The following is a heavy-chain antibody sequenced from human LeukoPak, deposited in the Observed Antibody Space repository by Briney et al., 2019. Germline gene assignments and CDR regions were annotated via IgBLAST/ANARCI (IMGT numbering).Heavy chain of an antibody. D-gene: IGHD6-6*01. Sequence: ASVKVSCKTSGYTFTSYAMHWVRQAPGQRLEWMGWINTGNGNTKYSEGFQARVTITRDTSARTVYMELSGLRSEDTAVYYCATGRIAARLYPDYWGQGTLVTVSS. CDR3: ATGRIAARLYPDY. J-gene: IGHJ4*02. CDR2: INTGNGNT. CDR1: GYTFTSYA. V-gene: IGHV1-3*03.